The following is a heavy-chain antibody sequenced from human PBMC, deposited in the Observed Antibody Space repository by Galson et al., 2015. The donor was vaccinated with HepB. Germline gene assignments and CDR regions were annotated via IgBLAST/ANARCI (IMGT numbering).Heavy chain of an antibody. Sequence: SLRLSCAASGFTFSTYSMNWVRQAPGKGLEWVSSITSASSYRYYADSMKGRFTISRDNAKNSLYLQMNSLRAEDTAMYFCARESGDGYIDFWGQGTLVTVSS. V-gene: IGHV3-21*01. CDR1: GFTFSTYS. D-gene: IGHD5-24*01. CDR3: ARESGDGYIDF. J-gene: IGHJ4*02. CDR2: ITSASSYR.